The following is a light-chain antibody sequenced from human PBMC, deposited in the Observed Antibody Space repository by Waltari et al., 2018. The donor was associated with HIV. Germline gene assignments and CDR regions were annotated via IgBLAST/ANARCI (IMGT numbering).Light chain of an antibody. CDR2: DTS. V-gene: IGLV7-46*01. CDR3: LLSYSGARV. CDR1: TGAVARVHY. J-gene: IGLJ3*02. Sequence: QAVVTQEPSLTVSTGGTVTLTCASSTGAVARVHYPYWFQQKPGPAPRTLIYDTSNKHAWTPARFSGSLLGGKAALTLSGAQAEDEAEYYCLLSYSGARVFGGGTKLTVL.